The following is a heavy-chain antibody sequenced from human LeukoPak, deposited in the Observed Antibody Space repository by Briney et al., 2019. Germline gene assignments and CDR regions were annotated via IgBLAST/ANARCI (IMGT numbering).Heavy chain of an antibody. V-gene: IGHV4-59*01. Sequence: SETLSLTCTVSGDSIGSYYWSWIRQPPGKELEWIGYVYYTGSTNYNPSLKSRVTISVDTSKNQFSLKLRSATAADTAIYYCARGYNFIYYFDYWGQGSLATVSS. J-gene: IGHJ4*02. D-gene: IGHD5-12*01. CDR3: ARGYNFIYYFDY. CDR2: VYYTGST. CDR1: GDSIGSYY.